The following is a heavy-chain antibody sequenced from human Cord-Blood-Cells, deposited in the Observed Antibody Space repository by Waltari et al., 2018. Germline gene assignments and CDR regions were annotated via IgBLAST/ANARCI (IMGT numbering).Heavy chain of an antibody. CDR1: GGTFSSYA. CDR3: ASPGIVGATFDAFDI. CDR2: IIPIFGTA. V-gene: IGHV1-69*01. D-gene: IGHD1-26*01. J-gene: IGHJ3*02. Sequence: KKPGSSVKVSCKASGGTFSSYAISWVRQATGQGLEWMGGIIPIFGTANYAQKFQGRVTITADESTSTAYMELSSLRSEDTAVYYCASPGIVGATFDAFDIWGQGTMVTVSS.